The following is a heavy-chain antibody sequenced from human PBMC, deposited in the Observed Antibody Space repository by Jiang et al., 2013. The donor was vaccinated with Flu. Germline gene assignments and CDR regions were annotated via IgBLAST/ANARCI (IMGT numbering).Heavy chain of an antibody. CDR2: IYYSGST. D-gene: IGHD6-19*01. J-gene: IGHJ5*02. CDR3: ASLGAVAGERGDNWFDP. CDR1: GGSISSSSYY. V-gene: IGHV4-39*01. Sequence: GLVKPSETLSLTCTVSGGSISSSSYYWGWIRQPPGKGLEWIGSIYYSGSTYYNPSLKSRVTISVDTSKNQFSLKLSSVTAADTAVYYCASLGAVAGERGDNWFDPWGQGTLVTVSS.